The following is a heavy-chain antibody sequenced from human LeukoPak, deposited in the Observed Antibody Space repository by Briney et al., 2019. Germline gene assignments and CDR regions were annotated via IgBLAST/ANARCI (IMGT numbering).Heavy chain of an antibody. J-gene: IGHJ4*02. D-gene: IGHD3-10*01. CDR3: AREPYYYYGSGSYDY. CDR2: IYYSGST. CDR1: GGSFSGYY. V-gene: IGHV4-34*01. Sequence: SETLSLTCAVYGGSFSGYYWSWIRQPPGKGLEWIGSIYYSGSTYYNPSLKSRVTISVDTSKNQFSLKLSSVTAADTAVYYCAREPYYYYGSGSYDYWGQGTLVTVSS.